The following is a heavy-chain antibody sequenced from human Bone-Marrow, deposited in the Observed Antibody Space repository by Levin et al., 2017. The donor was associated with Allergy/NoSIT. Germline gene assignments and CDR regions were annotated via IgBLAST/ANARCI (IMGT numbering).Heavy chain of an antibody. Sequence: GESLKISCAASGFTFTKYGMHWVRQAPGKGLEWVAVLSFDGSDKYYADSVKGRFSISRDNSRNTLYLQMNSLRPEDTAVYYCAKDSTMTIVTTSYMDVWGEGTTVTVSS. CDR2: LSFDGSDK. CDR1: GFTFTKYG. J-gene: IGHJ6*03. V-gene: IGHV3-30*18. D-gene: IGHD4-17*01. CDR3: AKDSTMTIVTTSYMDV.